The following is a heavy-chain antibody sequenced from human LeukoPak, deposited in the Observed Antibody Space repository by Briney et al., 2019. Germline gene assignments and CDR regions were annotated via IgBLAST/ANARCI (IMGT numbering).Heavy chain of an antibody. CDR3: TRGDDFLAAYNYMDV. V-gene: IGHV1-69*05. D-gene: IGHD3-9*01. Sequence: ASVKVSCKASGGTIRGFAINWVRQAPGEGFEWIGRINTMSGTTSHTQRLQGRVTMTTDESTTTAFMELSRLTAEDTALYYCTRGDDFLAAYNYMDVWGKGTSVIVSS. CDR2: INTMSGTT. CDR1: GGTIRGFA. J-gene: IGHJ6*04.